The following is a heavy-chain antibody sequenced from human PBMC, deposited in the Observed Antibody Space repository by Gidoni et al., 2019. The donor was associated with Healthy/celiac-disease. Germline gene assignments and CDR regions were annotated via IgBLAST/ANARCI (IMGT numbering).Heavy chain of an antibody. Sequence: ESLRISCKGSGYNFTNYWITWVRQMPGKGLEWMGRIDPSDSYTIYSPSFQGHVTISADKSISTAYLQWSSLKASDTAIYYCARTRFAAAGLFGFWGQGTLVTVSS. CDR2: IDPSDSYT. J-gene: IGHJ4*02. CDR3: ARTRFAAAGLFGF. D-gene: IGHD6-13*01. V-gene: IGHV5-10-1*01. CDR1: GYNFTNYW.